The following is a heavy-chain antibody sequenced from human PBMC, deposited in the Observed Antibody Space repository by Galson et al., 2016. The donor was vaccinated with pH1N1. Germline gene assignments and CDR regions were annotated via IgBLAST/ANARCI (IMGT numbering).Heavy chain of an antibody. CDR3: VRAYYDSSPRNWFDP. CDR1: GGSISSGGYY. CDR2: IYYTGST. D-gene: IGHD3-22*01. J-gene: IGHJ5*02. V-gene: IGHV4-31*03. Sequence: TLSLTCTVSGGSISSGGYYWSWIRQHPGKGLEWIGYIYYTGSTYYNPSLKSRVIISVDTSKNRVSLNLSSVTAADTAVYYCVRAYYDSSPRNWFDPWGQGTLVTVSS.